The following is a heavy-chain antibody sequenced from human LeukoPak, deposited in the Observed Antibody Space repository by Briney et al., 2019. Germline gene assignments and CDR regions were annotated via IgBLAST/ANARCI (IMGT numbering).Heavy chain of an antibody. CDR2: INWNSGRT. V-gene: IGHV3-20*01. D-gene: IGHD3-10*01. Sequence: GGSLRLSCAASGFTFSSYGMSWVRQVPGKGLEWVSSINWNSGRTYYADSVKGRFTISRDNAKNSLYLQVNSLRAEDTALYHCATVPGFGDSYWYFDLWGRGTLVIVSS. CDR1: GFTFSSYG. CDR3: ATVPGFGDSYWYFDL. J-gene: IGHJ2*01.